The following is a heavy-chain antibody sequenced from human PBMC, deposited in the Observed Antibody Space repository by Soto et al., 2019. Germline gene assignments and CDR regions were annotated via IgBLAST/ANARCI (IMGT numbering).Heavy chain of an antibody. V-gene: IGHV3-30*18. J-gene: IGHJ4*02. D-gene: IGHD6-19*01. CDR2: ISYDGSNK. CDR1: GFTFSSYG. CDR3: AKDRVKVHSSGWPVDY. Sequence: GGSLSLSCAASGFTFSSYGMHWVRQAPGKGLEWVAVISYDGSNKYYADSVKGRFTISRDNSKNTLYLQMNSLRAEDTAVYYCAKDRVKVHSSGWPVDYWGQGTLVTVSS.